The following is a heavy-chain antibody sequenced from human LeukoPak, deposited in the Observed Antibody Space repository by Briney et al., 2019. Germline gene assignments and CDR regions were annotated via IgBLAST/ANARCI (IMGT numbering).Heavy chain of an antibody. CDR1: GFNFSSYA. V-gene: IGHV3-23*01. D-gene: IGHD6-19*01. J-gene: IGHJ5*02. CDR3: AKGSGSGWYGWFAP. Sequence: GALRLSCAAPGFNFSSYAMGRVRQAPGEGLELVSSIDASGGSTYYADSVKGRFTISRDNSKNTFYLQMNSLRADDTAVYYCAKGSGSGWYGWFAPWGQGTLVTVSS. CDR2: IDASGGST.